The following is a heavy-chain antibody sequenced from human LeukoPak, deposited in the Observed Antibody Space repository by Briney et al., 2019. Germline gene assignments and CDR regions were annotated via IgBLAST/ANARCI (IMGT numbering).Heavy chain of an antibody. Sequence: ASVKVSCNASGYTFINYDINWVRQATGQGLEWMGWMNPNSGNTGYAQKFHGRVTMTRNTSINTAYMELSSLRSDDTAVYYCARTLQDSWGQGTLVTVSS. CDR1: GYTFINYD. D-gene: IGHD5-24*01. V-gene: IGHV1-8*01. CDR3: ARTLQDS. J-gene: IGHJ4*02. CDR2: MNPNSGNT.